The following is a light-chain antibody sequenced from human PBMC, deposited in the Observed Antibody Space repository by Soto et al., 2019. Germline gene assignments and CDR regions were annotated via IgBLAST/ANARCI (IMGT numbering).Light chain of an antibody. V-gene: IGLV2-11*01. CDR2: DVI. J-gene: IGLJ3*02. CDR1: SSEVGAYDF. Sequence: QSVLTQPRPVSGSLGQSVTISCTGTSSEVGAYDFVSWYQQNPGKAPRLIIFDVIKRPSGVPDRFSGSKSGNTASLTISGLQSEDEADYHCSSYAGSHTYEEFGGGTKVTVL. CDR3: SSYAGSHTYEE.